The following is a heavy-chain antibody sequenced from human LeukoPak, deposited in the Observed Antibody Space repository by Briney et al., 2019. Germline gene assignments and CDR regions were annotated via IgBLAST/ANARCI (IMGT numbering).Heavy chain of an antibody. D-gene: IGHD3-22*01. CDR3: ARGLYYYDSSGYHTAFDY. Sequence: PSETLSLTCTVSGGSISSYYWSWIRQPPGKGLEWIGYIYYSGSTYYNPSLKSRVTISVDTSKNQFSLKLSSVTAADTAVYYCARGLYYYDSSGYHTAFDYWGQGTLVTVSS. CDR2: IYYSGST. J-gene: IGHJ4*02. V-gene: IGHV4-30-4*01. CDR1: GGSISSYY.